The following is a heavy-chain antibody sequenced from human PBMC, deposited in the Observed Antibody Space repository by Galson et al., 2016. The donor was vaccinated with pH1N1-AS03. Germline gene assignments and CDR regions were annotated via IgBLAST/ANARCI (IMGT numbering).Heavy chain of an antibody. CDR2: IIPLLGIP. D-gene: IGHD3-16*02. CDR3: ARLSVAVIRDR. J-gene: IGHJ4*02. V-gene: IGHV1-69*10. Sequence: SVKVSCKASADTFSSYAISWVRQAPGQGLEWMGGIIPLLGIPNYAQKFQGRVTITADKLTSTAYMELSSLKSYETAVYYCARLSVAVIRDRWGQGTLVTVSS. CDR1: ADTFSSYA.